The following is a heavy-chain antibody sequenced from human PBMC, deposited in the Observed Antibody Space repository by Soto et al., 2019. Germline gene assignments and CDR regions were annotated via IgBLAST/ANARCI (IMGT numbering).Heavy chain of an antibody. V-gene: IGHV1-18*01. D-gene: IGHD2-2*02. CDR2: ISAYNGNT. Sequence: GASVKVSCKASGYSFTSYAVHWVRQAPGQRLEWMGWISAYNGNTNYAQKLQGRVTMTTDTSTSTAYMELRSLRSDDTTVYYCARDRAIVVVPAAIPYYYYYYGMDVWGQGTTVTVSS. CDR1: GYSFTSYA. CDR3: ARDRAIVVVPAAIPYYYYYYGMDV. J-gene: IGHJ6*02.